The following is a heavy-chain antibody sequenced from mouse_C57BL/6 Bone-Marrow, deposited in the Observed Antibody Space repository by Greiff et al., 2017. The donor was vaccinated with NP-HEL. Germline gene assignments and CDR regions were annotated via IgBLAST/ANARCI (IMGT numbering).Heavy chain of an antibody. D-gene: IGHD2-5*01. J-gene: IGHJ1*03. V-gene: IGHV5-15*01. Sequence: EVQLVESGGGLVQPGGSLKLSCAASGFTFSDYGMAWVRQAPRKGPEWVAFISNLAYSIYYADTVTGRFTISRENAKNTLYLEMSSLRSEDTAMYYCARHEGYSNYWYFDVWGTGTTVTVSS. CDR3: ARHEGYSNYWYFDV. CDR1: GFTFSDYG. CDR2: ISNLAYSI.